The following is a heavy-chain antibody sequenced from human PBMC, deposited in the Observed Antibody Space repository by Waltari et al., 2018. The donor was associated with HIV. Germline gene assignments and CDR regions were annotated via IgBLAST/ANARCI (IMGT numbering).Heavy chain of an antibody. D-gene: IGHD6-19*01. CDR2: IFYSGNT. CDR1: GGSISSLDYY. V-gene: IGHV4-39*07. J-gene: IGHJ4*02. Sequence: QLQVQESGPGLVKPSETLSLTCTVPGGSISSLDYYWGWIRQPPGKGLEWIGIIFYSGNTYSNPSLKSRVTISVDTSKSQFSLNLSSVTAADTDVYYCARQWLALYFDYWGQGTLVTVSS. CDR3: ARQWLALYFDY.